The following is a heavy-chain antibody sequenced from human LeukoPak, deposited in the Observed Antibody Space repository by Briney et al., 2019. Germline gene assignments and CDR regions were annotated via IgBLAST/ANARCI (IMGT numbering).Heavy chain of an antibody. CDR2: ISSRSSSI. CDR3: ARERGWTHYFDY. CDR1: GFTFNSYV. D-gene: IGHD5-18*01. V-gene: IGHV3-21*01. J-gene: IGHJ4*02. Sequence: GGSLRLSCAASGFTFNSYVMNWVRQAPGKGLEWVSSISSRSSSISHAGAVRGRFTISRGSANLYLHMSSLRVDDTGVYYCARERGWTHYFDYWGQGTLVTVSS.